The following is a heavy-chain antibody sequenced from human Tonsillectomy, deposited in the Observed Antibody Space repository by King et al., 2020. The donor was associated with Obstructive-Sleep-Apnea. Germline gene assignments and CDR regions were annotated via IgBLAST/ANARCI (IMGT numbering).Heavy chain of an antibody. D-gene: IGHD4-17*01. V-gene: IGHV4-4*02. J-gene: IGHJ4*02. CDR2: IYHDGST. Sequence: VQLQESGPGLVKPSGTLSLTYAVSGGSVTTWNWWSWVRQPPGKGLEWIGEIYHDGSTNYNPSLKSRVTMSMDKSQNHFSLNLSSVTAADTGVYYCAREMTTKFDYWGQGTLVTVSS. CDR1: GGSVTTWNW. CDR3: AREMTTKFDY.